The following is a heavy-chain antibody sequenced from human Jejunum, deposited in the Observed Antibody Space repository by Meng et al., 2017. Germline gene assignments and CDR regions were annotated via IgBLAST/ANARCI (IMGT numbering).Heavy chain of an antibody. CDR1: GGTITNYG. D-gene: IGHD3/OR15-3a*01. V-gene: IGHV1-69*13. CDR2: IVPGFGSP. Sequence: SVKVSCKASGGTITNYGVSWVRLAPGQGLEWMGGIVPGFGSPNYAQKFRDRVTITADESINTAYMELSSLRSEDTAEYYCARGDFWTGYQSYIYYFVMDVWGQGTTVTVS. CDR3: ARGDFWTGYQSYIYYFVMDV. J-gene: IGHJ6*02.